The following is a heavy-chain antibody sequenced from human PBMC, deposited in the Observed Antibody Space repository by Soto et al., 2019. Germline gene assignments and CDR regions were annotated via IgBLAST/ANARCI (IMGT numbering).Heavy chain of an antibody. CDR2: TYYRSKWYN. CDR1: GDSVSSNSAA. D-gene: IGHD3-10*01. J-gene: IGHJ6*02. Sequence: SPTLSLTCAISGDSVSSNSAAWNWIRQSPSRGLEWLGRTYYRSKWYNDYAVSVKSRITINPDTSKNQFSLQLNSVTPEDTAVYYCARTRAVWPSRSRYGMDVWGQGTTVTVSS. CDR3: ARTRAVWPSRSRYGMDV. V-gene: IGHV6-1*01.